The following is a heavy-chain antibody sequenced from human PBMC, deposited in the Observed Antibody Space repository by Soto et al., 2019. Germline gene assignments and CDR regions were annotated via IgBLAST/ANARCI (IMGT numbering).Heavy chain of an antibody. CDR2: ISGSGDST. D-gene: IGHD5-18*01. CDR1: GFTFSNCA. Sequence: EVQLLESGGGLVQPGGSLRLSCAASGFTFSNCAMSWVRQAPGKGLEWVSSISGSGDSTYYADSVKGRFTISRDNSKNTLYLQMNSLRAEDTAVYYCAKDALQLVSEYNGLDVWGQGTTVTVSS. CDR3: AKDALQLVSEYNGLDV. J-gene: IGHJ6*02. V-gene: IGHV3-23*01.